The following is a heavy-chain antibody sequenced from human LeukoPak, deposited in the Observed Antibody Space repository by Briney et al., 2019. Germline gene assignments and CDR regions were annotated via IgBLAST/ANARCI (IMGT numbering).Heavy chain of an antibody. CDR1: GFTFSSYA. CDR3: VKGHLYTTSWYDY. J-gene: IGHJ4*02. V-gene: IGHV3-64D*06. CDR2: ISSDGGST. D-gene: IGHD6-13*01. Sequence: PGGSLRLSCAASGFTFSSYAMHWVRQAPGKGLEYVSAISSDGGSTYYADSVKGRFTISRDNSRNTLYLQMSSLRAEDTAVYYCVKGHLYTTSWYDYWGQGTLVTVSS.